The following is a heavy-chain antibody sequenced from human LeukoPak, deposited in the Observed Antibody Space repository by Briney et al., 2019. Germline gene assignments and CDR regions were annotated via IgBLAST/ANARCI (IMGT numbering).Heavy chain of an antibody. V-gene: IGHV1-24*01. Sequence: ASVKVSCKVSGYTLTELSMHWVRQAPGKGLEWMGGFDPEDGGTIYAQKFQGRVTMTEDTSTDTAYMELSSLRSEDTAVYYCATVSRVVVVAATENWFDPWGQGTLVTVSS. CDR2: FDPEDGGT. CDR3: ATVSRVVVVAATENWFDP. D-gene: IGHD2-15*01. CDR1: GYTLTELS. J-gene: IGHJ5*02.